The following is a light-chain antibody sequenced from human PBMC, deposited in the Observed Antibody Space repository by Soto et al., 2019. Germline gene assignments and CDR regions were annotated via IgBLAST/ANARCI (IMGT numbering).Light chain of an antibody. V-gene: IGKV3-20*01. Sequence: EVVLTQSPGTLSLSPGERATLSCRSSQSVTTYLAWYQHKPGQAPRLLIYGASWRAAGIPDRFSGSGSGSDFTLTISGLEPEDFAVYYCHQYAGPPATFGQGTRLEIK. J-gene: IGKJ2*01. CDR3: HQYAGPPAT. CDR2: GAS. CDR1: QSVTTY.